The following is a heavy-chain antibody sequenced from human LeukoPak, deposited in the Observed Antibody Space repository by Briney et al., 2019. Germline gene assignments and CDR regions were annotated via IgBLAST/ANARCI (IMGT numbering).Heavy chain of an antibody. J-gene: IGHJ6*03. CDR3: AKNSSLAYSSPGGYYYMDV. Sequence: PSETLSLTCTVSGGSISSSSYYWGWIRQPPGKGLEWIGSIYYSGSTFYNPSLKSRVTVSVDTSENQFSLKLSSVTAADTAVYYCAKNSSLAYSSPGGYYYMDVRGKGTTVTVSS. CDR1: GGSISSSSYY. V-gene: IGHV4-39*07. CDR2: IYYSGST. D-gene: IGHD6-13*01.